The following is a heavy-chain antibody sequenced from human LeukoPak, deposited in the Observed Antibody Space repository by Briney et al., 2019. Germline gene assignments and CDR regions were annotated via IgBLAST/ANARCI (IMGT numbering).Heavy chain of an antibody. CDR1: GCIFTAYY. Sequence: ASVKVSCKASGCIFTAYYIHWVRQAPGQGLEWMGWIIPNSGGTNYAPNLQGRVTMTSDTSISTAYMELTSLKFDDTAVYYCAREGGNGGFDYWAQGTLVTVSS. CDR2: IIPNSGGT. CDR3: AREGGNGGFDY. V-gene: IGHV1-2*02. D-gene: IGHD4-23*01. J-gene: IGHJ4*02.